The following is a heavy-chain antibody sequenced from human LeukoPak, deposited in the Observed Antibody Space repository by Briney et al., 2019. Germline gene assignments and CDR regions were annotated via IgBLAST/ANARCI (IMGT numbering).Heavy chain of an antibody. Sequence: PSQTLSLTCTVSGGSISSGGYYWSWIRQPPGKGLEWIGYIYHSGSTYYNPSLKSRVTISVDRSKNQFSLKLSSVTAADTAVYYCARARTTVTTRWYFDLWGRGTLVTVSS. CDR2: IYHSGST. J-gene: IGHJ2*01. D-gene: IGHD4-17*01. V-gene: IGHV4-30-2*01. CDR1: GGSISSGGYY. CDR3: ARARTTVTTRWYFDL.